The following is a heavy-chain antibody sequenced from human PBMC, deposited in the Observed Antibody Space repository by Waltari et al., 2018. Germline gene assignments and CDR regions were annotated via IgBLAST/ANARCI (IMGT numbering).Heavy chain of an antibody. CDR3: ATTLPYHWYFDL. Sequence: EVQLVESGGGLVQPGGSLRLSCADSGFTFSSYWMSWVRQAPGKGPEWVSNIKQDGSEKYYVYSVKCRFTTSRDNSKNSLYLQINSLRAEDTSVYYCATTLPYHWYFDLWGRGTLVTVSS. CDR1: GFTFSSYW. V-gene: IGHV3-7*01. CDR2: IKQDGSEK. J-gene: IGHJ2*01.